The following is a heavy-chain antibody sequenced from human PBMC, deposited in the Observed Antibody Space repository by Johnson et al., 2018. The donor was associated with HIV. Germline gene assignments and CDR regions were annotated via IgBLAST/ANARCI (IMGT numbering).Heavy chain of an antibody. J-gene: IGHJ1*01. CDR3: AKARRVYYVWGRLGLRWAM. D-gene: IGHD3-16*01. CDR2: IRYDGSNK. CDR1: GFTFSSYG. V-gene: IGHV3-30*02. Sequence: QVQLVESGGGVVQPGGSLRLSCAASGFTFSSYGMHWVRQAPGKGLEWVAFIRYDGSNKYYADSVKGRFTISRDNSKNTLYLQMSSLRAEASAVYYCAKARRVYYVWGRLGLRWAMWG.